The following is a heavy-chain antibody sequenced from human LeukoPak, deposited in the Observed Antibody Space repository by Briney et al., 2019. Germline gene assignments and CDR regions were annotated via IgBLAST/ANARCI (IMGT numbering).Heavy chain of an antibody. J-gene: IGHJ4*02. CDR1: GLTFRNYA. Sequence: GGSLRLSCVASGLTFRNYAMSWVRQAPGKGLEWVSSLSGGGGSRYYADSVTGRFTISRDNSKNTLHLQMNSLRAEDTAIYYCAKNSGSAADFDYWGQGTLVTVSS. CDR2: LSGGGGSR. CDR3: AKNSGSAADFDY. D-gene: IGHD2-15*01. V-gene: IGHV3-23*01.